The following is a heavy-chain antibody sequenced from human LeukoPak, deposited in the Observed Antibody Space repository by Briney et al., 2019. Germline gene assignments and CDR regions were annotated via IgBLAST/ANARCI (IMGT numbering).Heavy chain of an antibody. J-gene: IGHJ5*02. CDR2: INHSGST. D-gene: IGHD3-10*01. CDR1: GGSFSGYY. V-gene: IGHV4-34*01. Sequence: PSETLSLTCAVYGGSFSGYYWSWIRQPPGKGLEWIGEINHSGSTNYNPSLKSRVTISVDTSKNQFSLKLSSVTAADTAVYYCARSGYYGSGRYNWFDPWGQGTLVTVSS. CDR3: ARSGYYGSGRYNWFDP.